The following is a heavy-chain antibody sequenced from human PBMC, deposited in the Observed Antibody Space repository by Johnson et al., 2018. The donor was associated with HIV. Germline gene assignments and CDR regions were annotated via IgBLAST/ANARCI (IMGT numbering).Heavy chain of an antibody. J-gene: IGHJ3*02. CDR1: RFTFSSYW. CDR3: ASGALAYCGGDCYSDAFDI. Sequence: VQLVESGGDLVQPGGSLRLSCAASRFTFSSYWMHWVRQAPGKGLEWVSVIYSGGSTYYADSVKGRFTISRDNSKNTLYLQMNSLRAEDTAVYYCASGALAYCGGDCYSDAFDIWGQGTMVTVSS. D-gene: IGHD2-21*02. CDR2: IYSGGST. V-gene: IGHV3-66*01.